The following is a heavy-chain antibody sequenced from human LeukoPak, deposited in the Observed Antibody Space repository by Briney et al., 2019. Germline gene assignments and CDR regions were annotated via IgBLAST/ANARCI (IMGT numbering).Heavy chain of an antibody. CDR1: GFTFSSYS. Sequence: PGGSLRLSCAASGFTFSSYSMNWVRQAPGKGLEWVSSISSSSSYIYYADSVKGRFTISRDNAKNSLYLQMNSLRAEDTAVYYCAKGGGRPMGDAFDVWGQGTTVTVSS. CDR3: AKGGGRPMGDAFDV. V-gene: IGHV3-21*04. D-gene: IGHD1-1*01. CDR2: ISSSSSYI. J-gene: IGHJ3*01.